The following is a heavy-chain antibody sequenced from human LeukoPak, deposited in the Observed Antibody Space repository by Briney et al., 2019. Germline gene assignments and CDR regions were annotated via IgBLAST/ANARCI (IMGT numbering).Heavy chain of an antibody. CDR2: FDPEDGET. J-gene: IGHJ6*02. Sequence: GASVKVSCKVSGYTLTELSMHWVRQAPGKGLEWMGGFDPEDGETIYAQKFQGRVTMTEDTSTDTAYMELSSLRSEDTAVYYCATDYKRPPYYYYYGMDVWGQGTTVTVSS. CDR3: ATDYKRPPYYYYYGMDV. CDR1: GYTLTELS. D-gene: IGHD3-10*01. V-gene: IGHV1-24*01.